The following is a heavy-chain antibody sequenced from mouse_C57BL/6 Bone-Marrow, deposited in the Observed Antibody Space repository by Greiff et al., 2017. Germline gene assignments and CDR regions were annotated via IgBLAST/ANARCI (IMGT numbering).Heavy chain of an antibody. J-gene: IGHJ3*01. D-gene: IGHD2-1*01. CDR3: TRNAGNYGGFAY. CDR1: GFTFSNYW. V-gene: IGHV6-3*01. Sequence: EVKLMESGGGLVQPGGSMKLSCVVSGFTFSNYWMNWVRQSPEKGLEWVAQIRLKSDNYATHSAESVKGRFTISSDDSKCSVFLQMNHLRAEATGIYSCTRNAGNYGGFAYWGKGTMVTVSA. CDR2: IRLKSDNYAT.